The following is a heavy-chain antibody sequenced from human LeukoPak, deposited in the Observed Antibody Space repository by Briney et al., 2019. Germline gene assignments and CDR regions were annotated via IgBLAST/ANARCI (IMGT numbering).Heavy chain of an antibody. Sequence: SETLSLTCTVSGGSISSYYWSWIRQPPGKGLEWIGYIYYSGSTNYNPSLKSRVTISVDTPKNQFSLKLSSVTAADTAVYYCARAEHIAAAPEDWGQGTLVTVSS. J-gene: IGHJ4*02. CDR1: GGSISSYY. CDR3: ARAEHIAAAPED. V-gene: IGHV4-59*01. D-gene: IGHD6-13*01. CDR2: IYYSGST.